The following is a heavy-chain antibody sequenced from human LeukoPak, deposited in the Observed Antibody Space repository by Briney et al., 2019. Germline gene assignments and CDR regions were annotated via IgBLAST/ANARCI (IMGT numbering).Heavy chain of an antibody. CDR1: GYTFTSYD. V-gene: IGHV1-8*01. J-gene: IGHJ6*03. Sequence: SVKVSCKASGYTFTSYDINWVRQATGQGLEWMGWMNPNSGNTGYAQKFQGRVTMTRNTSISTAYMELSSLRSEDTAVYYCARGVSRAAARPYYYYYMDVWGKGTTVTVSS. CDR3: ARGVSRAAARPYYYYYMDV. CDR2: MNPNSGNT. D-gene: IGHD6-6*01.